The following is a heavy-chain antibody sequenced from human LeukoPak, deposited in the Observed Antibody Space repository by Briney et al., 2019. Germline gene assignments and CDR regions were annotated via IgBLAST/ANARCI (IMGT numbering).Heavy chain of an antibody. J-gene: IGHJ4*02. CDR1: XGSISSYY. D-gene: IGHD1-26*01. V-gene: IGHV4-59*12. CDR3: ARDSMHSAYGDEY. CDR2: IYYSGST. Sequence: SETLXXXXXVXXGSISSYYXSWVRQPPGKGLEWIGDIYYSGSTNYNASLTSRVTMSVDTSKNKFSLKLNSVTAADTAVYYCARDSMHSAYGDEYWGQGTLVTVSS.